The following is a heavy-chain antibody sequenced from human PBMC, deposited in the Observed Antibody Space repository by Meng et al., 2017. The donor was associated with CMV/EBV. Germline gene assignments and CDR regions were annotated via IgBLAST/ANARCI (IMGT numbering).Heavy chain of an antibody. V-gene: IGHV3-30-3*01. D-gene: IGHD2-2*01. Sequence: GESLKISCAASGFTFSSYAMHWVRQAPGKGLEWVAVISYDGSNKYYADSVKGRFTISRDDSKNTLYLQMNSLKTEDTAVYYCTTAFSLVVPAATYYYYYGMDVWGQGTTVTV. CDR3: TTAFSLVVPAATYYYYYGMDV. CDR1: GFTFSSYA. CDR2: ISYDGSNK. J-gene: IGHJ6*02.